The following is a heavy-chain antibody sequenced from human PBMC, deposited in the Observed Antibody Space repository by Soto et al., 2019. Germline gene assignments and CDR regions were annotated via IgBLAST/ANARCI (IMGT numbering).Heavy chain of an antibody. CDR1: GYTFTSYD. CDR3: ARGVGGYCISTSCLHYYYYGMVV. Sequence: ASVKVSCKASGYTFTSYDINWVRQATGQGLEWMGWMNPNSGNTGHAQKFQGRVTMTRNTSISTAYMELSSLRSEDTAVYYCARGVGGYCISTSCLHYYYYGMVVWG. J-gene: IGHJ6*02. D-gene: IGHD2-2*01. V-gene: IGHV1-8*01. CDR2: MNPNSGNT.